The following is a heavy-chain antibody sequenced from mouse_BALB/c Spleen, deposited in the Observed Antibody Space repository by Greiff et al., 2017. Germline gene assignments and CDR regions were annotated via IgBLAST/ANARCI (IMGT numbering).Heavy chain of an antibody. CDR3: ASPNWDGGAY. V-gene: IGHV3-6*02. J-gene: IGHJ3*01. D-gene: IGHD4-1*01. CDR1: GYSITSGYY. Sequence: EVQLVESGPGLVKPSQSLSLTCSVTGYSITSGYYWNWIRQFPGNKLEWMGYISYDGSNNYNPSLKNRISITRDTSKNQFFLKLNSVTTEDTATYYCASPNWDGGAYWGQGTLVTVSA. CDR2: ISYDGSN.